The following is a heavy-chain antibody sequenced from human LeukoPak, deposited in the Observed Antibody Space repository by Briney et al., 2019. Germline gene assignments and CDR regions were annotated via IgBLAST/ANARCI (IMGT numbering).Heavy chain of an antibody. CDR1: GYTFTSYG. J-gene: IGHJ4*02. D-gene: IGHD3-22*01. V-gene: IGHV1-18*01. CDR3: ARVYEEYYYDSSGYYLFDY. Sequence: ASVKVSCKASGYTFTSYGISWVRQAPGQGLEWMGWISAYNGNTNYAQKLQGRVTMTTDTSTSTAYMELRSLRSDDTAVYYCARVYEEYYYDSSGYYLFDYWGQGTLVTVSS. CDR2: ISAYNGNT.